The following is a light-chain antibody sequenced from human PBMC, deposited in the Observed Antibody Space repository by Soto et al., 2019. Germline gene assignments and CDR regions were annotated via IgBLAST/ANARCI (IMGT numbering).Light chain of an antibody. CDR3: SSYTSSSTYV. CDR1: SSDVGGYNY. CDR2: EVS. Sequence: QSVLTQPPSMSGPPGQSITISCTGTSSDVGGYNYVSWYQQHPGKAPKLMIYEVSNRPSGVSNRFSGSKSGNTASLTISGLQAEDEADYYCSSYTSSSTYVFGTGTKVIVL. V-gene: IGLV2-14*01. J-gene: IGLJ1*01.